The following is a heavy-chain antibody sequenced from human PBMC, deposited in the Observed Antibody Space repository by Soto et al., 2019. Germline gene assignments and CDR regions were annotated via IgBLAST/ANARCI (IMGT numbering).Heavy chain of an antibody. J-gene: IGHJ6*02. CDR2: MNPNSGNT. V-gene: IGHV1-8*01. Sequence: QVQLVQSGAEVKKPGASVKVSCKASGYTFTSYDINWVRQATGQGLEWRGWMNPNSGNTGNAQKFQGRVTMTRNTSISTAYMELISLRSEDTAVYYCATEKSSYGMDVWGQGTTVTVSS. CDR3: ATEKSSYGMDV. CDR1: GYTFTSYD. D-gene: IGHD1-26*01.